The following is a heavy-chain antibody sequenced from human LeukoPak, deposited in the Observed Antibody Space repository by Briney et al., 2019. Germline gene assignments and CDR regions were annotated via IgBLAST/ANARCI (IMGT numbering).Heavy chain of an antibody. CDR1: GGSLSGYY. CDR2: IYYTGST. D-gene: IGHD6-19*01. Sequence: SETLSLTCTVSGGSLSGYYWNWIRQPPGKGLEWIGYIYYTGSTNYNPSLKSRVTISVDTSKNQFSLKLSSVTATDTAVYYCARGGYASGWYLDYWGQGTLVTVSS. J-gene: IGHJ4*02. V-gene: IGHV4-59*01. CDR3: ARGGYASGWYLDY.